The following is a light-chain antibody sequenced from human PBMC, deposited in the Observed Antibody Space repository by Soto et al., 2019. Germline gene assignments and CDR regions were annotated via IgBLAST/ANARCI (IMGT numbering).Light chain of an antibody. J-gene: IGKJ4*01. Sequence: DIQMTQSPSSLSASVGGRVTITCRASQSISRYLNWYQQKPGKAPKLLIYAASSLQSGVPSRFSGGGSGTDFTLTISSLQPEDFATYYCLQDYNFPLTFGGGTKVDIK. CDR1: QSISRY. CDR3: LQDYNFPLT. V-gene: IGKV1-39*01. CDR2: AAS.